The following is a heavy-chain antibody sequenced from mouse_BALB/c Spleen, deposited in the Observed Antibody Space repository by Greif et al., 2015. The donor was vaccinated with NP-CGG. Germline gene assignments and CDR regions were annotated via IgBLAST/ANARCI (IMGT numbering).Heavy chain of an antibody. CDR1: GYTFSSYW. Sequence: VQLQQSGAELMKPGASVKISCKATGYTFSSYWIEWVKQRPGHGLEWIGEILPGSGSTNYYEKFKGKATFTADTSSNTPSMQLSSLPSEDSAVYYCASHYRYAMDYWGQGTSVTVSS. D-gene: IGHD2-14*01. CDR3: ASHYRYAMDY. J-gene: IGHJ4*01. CDR2: ILPGSGST. V-gene: IGHV1-9*01.